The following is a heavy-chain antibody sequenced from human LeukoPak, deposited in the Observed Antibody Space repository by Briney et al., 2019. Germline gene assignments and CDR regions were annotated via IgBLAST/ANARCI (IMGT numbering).Heavy chain of an antibody. CDR3: VKEPAPYSLGDA. Sequence: GGSLRLSCAASGFTFSRYGMHWVRQAPGKGLEWVAVVWDNGINKFYADFVKGRFTISRDNSKHTLSLHMNSLRAEDAAVYFCVKEPAPYSLGDAWGKGTTVTVSS. CDR1: GFTFSRYG. J-gene: IGHJ6*04. D-gene: IGHD5-18*01. CDR2: VWDNGINK. V-gene: IGHV3-33*06.